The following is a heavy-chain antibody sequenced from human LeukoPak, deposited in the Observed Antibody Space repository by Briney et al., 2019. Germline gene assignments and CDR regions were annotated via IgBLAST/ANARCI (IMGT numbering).Heavy chain of an antibody. V-gene: IGHV3-7*01. Sequence: PGGSLRRSCADSGFTFTDYWMNWVRQAPGKGLEWVASIRQDGGEKSYVDSVKGRFTISRDNTKSSLYLQINSLRAEDTAVYYCARDGTAAGLYFDLWGQGTLVTVSS. CDR1: GFTFTDYW. D-gene: IGHD6-13*01. CDR3: ARDGTAAGLYFDL. J-gene: IGHJ4*01. CDR2: IRQDGGEK.